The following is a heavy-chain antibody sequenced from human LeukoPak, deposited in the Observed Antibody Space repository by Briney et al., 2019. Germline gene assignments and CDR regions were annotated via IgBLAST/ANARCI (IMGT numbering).Heavy chain of an antibody. D-gene: IGHD2-2*02. Sequence: GGSLRLSCEASGFTFSTYSMNWVRQPPGRGLEWVSSIISSSTYIYYADSVKGRFTISRDNAKNSLYLQMNSLRAEDTAVYYCARAGCSSTSCYNYYYSMDVWGQGTTVTVSS. J-gene: IGHJ6*02. CDR3: ARAGCSSTSCYNYYYSMDV. CDR2: IISSSTYI. CDR1: GFTFSTYS. V-gene: IGHV3-21*01.